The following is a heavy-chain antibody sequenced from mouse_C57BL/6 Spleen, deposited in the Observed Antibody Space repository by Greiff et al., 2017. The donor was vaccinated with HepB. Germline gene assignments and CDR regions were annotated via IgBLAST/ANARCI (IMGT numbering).Heavy chain of an antibody. V-gene: IGHV1-64*01. CDR2: IHPNSGST. D-gene: IGHD1-2*01. Sequence: QVQLQQPGAELVKPGASVKLSCKASGYTFTSYWMHWVKQRPGQGLEWIGMIHPNSGSTNYNEKFKSKATLTVDKSSSTAYMQLSSLTSEDSAVYYCARLHYYDSGLDYWGQGTTLTVSS. CDR1: GYTFTSYW. J-gene: IGHJ2*01. CDR3: ARLHYYDSGLDY.